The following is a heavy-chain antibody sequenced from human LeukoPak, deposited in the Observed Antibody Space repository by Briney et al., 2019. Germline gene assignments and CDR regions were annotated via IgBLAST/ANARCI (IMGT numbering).Heavy chain of an antibody. CDR1: GGTFSSNA. J-gene: IGHJ4*02. Sequence: ASVKVSCKASGGTFSSNAINWVRQATGQGLEWMGWMNPNSGNTGYAQKFQGRVTITRNTSISTAYMELSSLRSEDTAVYYCARDKGVPRYFDYWGQGTLVTVSS. D-gene: IGHD3-10*01. V-gene: IGHV1-8*03. CDR3: ARDKGVPRYFDY. CDR2: MNPNSGNT.